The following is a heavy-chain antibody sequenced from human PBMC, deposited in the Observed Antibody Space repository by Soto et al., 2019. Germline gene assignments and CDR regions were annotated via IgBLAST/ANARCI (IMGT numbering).Heavy chain of an antibody. V-gene: IGHV3-15*01. D-gene: IGHD2-15*01. CDR1: GFTFTNAW. Sequence: EVQLVESGGGLVKPGGSLRLSCAASGFTFTNAWMSWVRQAPGKGLEWVGRIKSKTDGGTTDYAAPVKGRFTISRDDSKNTLYLQMNSLKTEDTAVYYCTSQRIYSLAFIWGQGTLVTVSS. CDR3: TSQRIYSLAFI. J-gene: IGHJ4*02. CDR2: IKSKTDGGTT.